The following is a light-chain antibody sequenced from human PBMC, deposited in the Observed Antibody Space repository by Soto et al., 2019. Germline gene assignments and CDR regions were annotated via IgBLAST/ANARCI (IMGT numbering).Light chain of an antibody. Sequence: QSVLTQPASVSRSPGQSITISCTGTSSDVGGYDYVSWYQQHPGKAPKLMIYGVSNRPSGVSNRFSGSKSGNTASLTISGLQAEDEADYYCSSYTNSITHVFGGGTKLTV. CDR1: SSDVGGYDY. CDR3: SSYTNSITHV. V-gene: IGLV2-14*03. J-gene: IGLJ3*02. CDR2: GVS.